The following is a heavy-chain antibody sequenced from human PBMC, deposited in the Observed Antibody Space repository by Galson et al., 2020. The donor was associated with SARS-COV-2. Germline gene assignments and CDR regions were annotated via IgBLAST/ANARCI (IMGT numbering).Heavy chain of an antibody. D-gene: IGHD3-22*01. J-gene: IGHJ4*02. CDR1: GYTFTGYY. CDR3: ARGSITMIVAPRDY. V-gene: IGHV1-2*02. CDR2: INPNSGGT. Sequence: ASVKVSCKASGYTFTGYYMHWVRQAPGQGLEWMGWINPNSGGTNYAQKFQGRVTMTRDTSISTAYMELSRLRSDDTAVYYCARGSITMIVAPRDYWGQGTLVTVSS.